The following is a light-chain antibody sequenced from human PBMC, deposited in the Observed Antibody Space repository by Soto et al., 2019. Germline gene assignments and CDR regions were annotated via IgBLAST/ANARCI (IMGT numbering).Light chain of an antibody. Sequence: SYELTQPPSVSVAPGKTARITCGGNNIGSESVHWYQQKPGQAPVLVIYYDSDRPSGIPERFSGSNSGNTATLTISRVEAGDEADYYCQVWDSSSLVVFGGGTKLTVL. CDR3: QVWDSSSLVV. CDR2: YDS. J-gene: IGLJ2*01. CDR1: NIGSES. V-gene: IGLV3-21*04.